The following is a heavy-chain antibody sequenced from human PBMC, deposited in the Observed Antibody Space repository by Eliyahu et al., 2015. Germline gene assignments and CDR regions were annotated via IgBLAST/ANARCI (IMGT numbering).Heavy chain of an antibody. J-gene: IGHJ4*02. CDR3: ARDLGAYKRAFDY. Sequence: EVQLVESGGGLIQPGGSLRLSCAASGFXVXSNYMRWVRQAPGKGLEWLSVMYNGGATYYADSVKGRFTISRDNSKNTLYLQMNSLRADDTAVYYCARDLGAYKRAFDYWGQGTLVTVSS. CDR1: GFXVXSNY. CDR2: MYNGGAT. V-gene: IGHV3-53*01. D-gene: IGHD3-16*01.